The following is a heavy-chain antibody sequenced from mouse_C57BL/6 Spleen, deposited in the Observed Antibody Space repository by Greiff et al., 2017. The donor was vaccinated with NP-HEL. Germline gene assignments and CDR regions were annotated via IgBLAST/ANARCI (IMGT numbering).Heavy chain of an antibody. D-gene: IGHD2-4*01. CDR1: GYSITSGYF. CDR3: ARLDDYDEGY. V-gene: IGHV3-6*01. J-gene: IGHJ2*01. Sequence: EVQLQQSGPGLVKPSQSLSLSCSVTGYSITSGYFWYWLRPFPGTKLEWMGYISYDGSNNYNPSLKKRISITRDTSKNQFFLKLKSVTTEDTATYYCARLDDYDEGYWGQGTTLTVSS. CDR2: ISYDGSN.